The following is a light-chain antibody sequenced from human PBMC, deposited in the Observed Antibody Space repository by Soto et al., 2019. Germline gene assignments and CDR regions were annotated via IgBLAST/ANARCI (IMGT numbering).Light chain of an antibody. CDR3: QQANSFPYT. CDR2: AAS. V-gene: IGKV1D-12*01. Sequence: DIQMTQTPSSVSASVGDRVTITCRASEDISYWVAWYQQKPGKAPKLLIHAASSLHSGDPSRFSGSGSGTDFTLTITGLQPEDFATNYCQQANSFPYTFGQGTRLEIK. J-gene: IGKJ5*01. CDR1: EDISYW.